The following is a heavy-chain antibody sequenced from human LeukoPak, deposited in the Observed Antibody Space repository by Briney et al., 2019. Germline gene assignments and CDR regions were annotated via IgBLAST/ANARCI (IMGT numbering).Heavy chain of an antibody. CDR2: ISSSGSTI. CDR3: ARDSTYSSSAY. J-gene: IGHJ4*02. CDR1: GFTFSDYY. D-gene: IGHD6-6*01. V-gene: IGHV3-11*04. Sequence: GGSLRLSCAASGFTFSDYYMSWIRQAPGKGLEWVSYISSSGSTIYYADSVKGRFTISRDNAKNSLYLQMNSLRAEDTAAYYCARDSTYSSSAYWGQGTLVTVSS.